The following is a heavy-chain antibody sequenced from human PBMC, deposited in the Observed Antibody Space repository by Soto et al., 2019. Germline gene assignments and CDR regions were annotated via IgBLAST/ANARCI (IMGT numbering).Heavy chain of an antibody. Sequence: SETRSLTCTVSGDSVNSNNVYWGWVRQPRGRRLEFIGNVYYSGITYYNPAFESRVTISVDTSKNQFSLRLTSVTAADTAVYYCARGCIPQIHCSNCVCPTYYYYYMDVWCKGTTVTVSS. CDR2: VYYSGIT. CDR1: GDSVNSNNVY. J-gene: IGHJ6*03. V-gene: IGHV4-39*07. D-gene: IGHD2-8*01. CDR3: ARGCIPQIHCSNCVCPTYYYYYMDV.